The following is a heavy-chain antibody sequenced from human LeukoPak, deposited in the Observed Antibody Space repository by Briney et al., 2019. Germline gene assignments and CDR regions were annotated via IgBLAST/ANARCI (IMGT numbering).Heavy chain of an antibody. J-gene: IGHJ3*02. CDR3: ACELGLDAFDI. V-gene: IGHV6-1*01. CDR2: TYYRSKWYN. D-gene: IGHD7-27*01. CDR1: GDSVSSNSAG. Sequence: SQTLSLTCAISGDSVSSNSAGWNWIRQSPSRGLEWLGRTYYRSKWYNDYAVSVKSRITINPDTSKNQFSLQLNSVTPEDTAVYYCACELGLDAFDIWGQGTMVTVSS.